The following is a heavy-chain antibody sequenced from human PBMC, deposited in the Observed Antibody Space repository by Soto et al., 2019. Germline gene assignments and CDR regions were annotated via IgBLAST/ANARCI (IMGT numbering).Heavy chain of an antibody. CDR3: TTQMTTVTTDAPDY. CDR1: GFTFSNAW. J-gene: IGHJ4*02. V-gene: IGHV3-15*01. D-gene: IGHD4-4*01. Sequence: GESLKISCAASGFTFSNAWMSWVRQAPGKGLEWVGRIKSKTDGGTTDYAAPVKGRFTISRDDSKNTLYLQMNSLKTEDTAVYYCTTQMTTVTTDAPDYWGQGTLVTVSS. CDR2: IKSKTDGGTT.